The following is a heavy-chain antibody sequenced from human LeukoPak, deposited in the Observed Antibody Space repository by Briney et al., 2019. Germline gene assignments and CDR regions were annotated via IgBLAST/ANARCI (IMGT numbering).Heavy chain of an antibody. V-gene: IGHV1-58*02. J-gene: IGHJ4*02. Sequence: ASVKVSCKASGFTFTSSAMQWVRQARGQRLEWIGWIVVGSGNTNYAQKFQERVTITRDMSTSTAYMVLSSLRSEDTAVYYCAAGSNSGSYYGDFDYWGQGTLVTVSS. CDR2: IVVGSGNT. CDR3: AAGSNSGSYYGDFDY. CDR1: GFTFTSSA. D-gene: IGHD1-26*01.